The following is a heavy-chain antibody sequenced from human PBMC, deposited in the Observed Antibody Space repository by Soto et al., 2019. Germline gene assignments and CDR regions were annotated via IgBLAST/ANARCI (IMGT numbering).Heavy chain of an antibody. CDR2: IWYDGSNK. V-gene: IGHV3-33*01. D-gene: IGHD2-2*01. J-gene: IGHJ6*02. CDR3: ARGLVPAAIVRYYYYYGMDV. CDR1: GFTFSSYG. Sequence: QVQLVESGGGVVQPGRSLRLSCAASGFTFSSYGMHWVRQAPGKGLEWVAVIWYDGSNKYYADSVKGRFTISRDNSKNTLSLPLNRLRAEGTAVYYWARGLVPAAIVRYYYYYGMDVWGQGPGVTVSS.